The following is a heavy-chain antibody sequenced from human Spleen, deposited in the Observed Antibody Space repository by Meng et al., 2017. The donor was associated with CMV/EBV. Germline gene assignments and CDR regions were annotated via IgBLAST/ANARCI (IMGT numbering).Heavy chain of an antibody. V-gene: IGHV3-30*02. J-gene: IGHJ4*02. D-gene: IGHD1-26*01. Sequence: GESLKISCAASGFTFSSYGMHWVRQAPGKGLEWVAFIRYDGSNKYYADSVKGRFTISRDNSKNTLYLQMNSLRAEDTAVYYCATRVPIVGVTSGLIGGYFDYWGQGMLVTVSS. CDR2: IRYDGSNK. CDR1: GFTFSSYG. CDR3: ATRVPIVGVTSGLIGGYFDY.